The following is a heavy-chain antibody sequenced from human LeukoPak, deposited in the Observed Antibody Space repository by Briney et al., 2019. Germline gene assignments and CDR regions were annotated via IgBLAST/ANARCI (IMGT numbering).Heavy chain of an antibody. CDR2: ISYDGSNK. CDR1: GFTFSSYG. CDR3: AKDSRYSSSFLGYYYYGMDV. Sequence: GGSLRLSCAASGFTFSSYGMYWVRQAPGKGLECVAVISYDGSNKYYADSVKGRFTISRDNSKNTLYLQMNSLRAEDTAVYYCAKDSRYSSSFLGYYYYGMDVWGQGTTVTVSS. J-gene: IGHJ6*02. D-gene: IGHD6-13*01. V-gene: IGHV3-30*18.